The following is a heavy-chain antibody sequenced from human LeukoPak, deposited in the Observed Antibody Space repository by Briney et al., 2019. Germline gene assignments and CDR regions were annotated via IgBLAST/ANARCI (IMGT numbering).Heavy chain of an antibody. D-gene: IGHD2-15*01. CDR3: ARARDYCSGGSCYSGSFYYYYMDV. Sequence: SGTLSLTCTVSGGSISSYYWSWIRQPPGKGLEWIGYIYYSGSTNYNPSLKSRVTISVDTSKNQFSLKLSSVTAADTAVYYCARARDYCSGGSCYSGSFYYYYMDVWGKGTTVTVSS. CDR1: GGSISSYY. J-gene: IGHJ6*03. CDR2: IYYSGST. V-gene: IGHV4-59*01.